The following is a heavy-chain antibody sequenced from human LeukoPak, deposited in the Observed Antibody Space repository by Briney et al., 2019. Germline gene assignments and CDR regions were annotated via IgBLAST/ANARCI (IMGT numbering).Heavy chain of an antibody. CDR3: ARAMVRGVRSYGY. CDR2: MNPNSGNT. J-gene: IGHJ4*02. D-gene: IGHD3-10*01. V-gene: IGHV1-8*02. Sequence: ASVKVSCKASDYTFTTYGINWVRQATGQGLEWMGWMNPNSGNTGYAQKFQGRVTMTRNTSISTAYMELSSLRSEDTAVYYCARAMVRGVRSYGYWGQGTLVTVSS. CDR1: DYTFTTYG.